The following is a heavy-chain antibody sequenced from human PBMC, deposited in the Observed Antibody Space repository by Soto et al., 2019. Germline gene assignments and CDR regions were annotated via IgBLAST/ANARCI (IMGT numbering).Heavy chain of an antibody. V-gene: IGHV4-34*01. D-gene: IGHD1-26*01. CDR1: GGSFSGYY. CDR3: ASSGSRRYYYYGMDV. CDR2: INHSGST. Sequence: QVQLQQWGAGLLKPSETLSLTCAVYGGSFSGYYWSWIRQPPGKGLEWIGEINHSGSTNYNPSLKSRVTISVDTSKNQVSLKLSAVTAADTAVYYCASSGSRRYYYYGMDVLGQGTTVTVSS. J-gene: IGHJ6*02.